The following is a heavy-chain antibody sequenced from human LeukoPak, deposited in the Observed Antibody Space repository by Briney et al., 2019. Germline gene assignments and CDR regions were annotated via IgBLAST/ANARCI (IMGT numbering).Heavy chain of an antibody. V-gene: IGHV3-7*03. CDR2: INHNGNVN. CDR3: ARDATRGGDNDY. D-gene: IGHD2-21*02. J-gene: IGHJ4*02. Sequence: PGGSLRLSCAASGFTFSSYWMNWARQAPGKGLEWVASINHNGNVNYYVDSVKGRFTISRDNAKNSLYLQMSNLRAEDTAVYFCARDATRGGDNDYWGQGTRVIVSS. CDR1: GFTFSSYW.